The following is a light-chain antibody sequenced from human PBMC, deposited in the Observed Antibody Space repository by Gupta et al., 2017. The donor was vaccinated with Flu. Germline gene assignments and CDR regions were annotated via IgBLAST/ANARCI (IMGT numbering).Light chain of an antibody. CDR1: SIGGKT. Sequence: VLTQPPSVSVAPGQTARITCGGDSIGGKTVHWYQQQAGQAPVLLIYDDAVRPSGIPERFSGSNTGSTASLTISGVEVGDEADYYCQVWDSASDHRVFGGGTRLTVL. CDR3: QVWDSASDHRV. V-gene: IGLV3-21*02. CDR2: DDA. J-gene: IGLJ3*02.